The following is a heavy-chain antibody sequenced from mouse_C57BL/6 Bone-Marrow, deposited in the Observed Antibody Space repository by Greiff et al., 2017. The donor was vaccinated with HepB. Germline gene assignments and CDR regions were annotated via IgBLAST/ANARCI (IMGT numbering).Heavy chain of an antibody. J-gene: IGHJ2*01. Sequence: QVQLQQPGAELVKPGASVKLSCKASGYTFTSYWMHWVKQRPGQGLEWIGMIHPNSGSTNYNEKFKSNATLTVDKSSSTAYMQLSSLTSEDSAVYYCATLYYEYYFDYWGQGTTLTVSS. CDR3: ATLYYEYYFDY. CDR2: IHPNSGST. V-gene: IGHV1-64*01. CDR1: GYTFTSYW. D-gene: IGHD1-1*01.